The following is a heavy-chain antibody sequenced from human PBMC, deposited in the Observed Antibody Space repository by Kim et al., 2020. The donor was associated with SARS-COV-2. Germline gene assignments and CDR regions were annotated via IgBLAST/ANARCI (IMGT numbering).Heavy chain of an antibody. J-gene: IGHJ4*02. CDR3: ARGQRGTYYYDSSGYYFPW. CDR2: INHSGST. D-gene: IGHD3-22*01. Sequence: SETLSLTCAVYGGSFSGYYWSWIRQPPGKGLEWIGEINHSGSTNYNPSLKSRVTISVDTSKNQFSLKLSSVTAADTAVYYCARGQRGTYYYDSSGYYFPWWGQGTLVTVSS. V-gene: IGHV4-34*01. CDR1: GGSFSGYY.